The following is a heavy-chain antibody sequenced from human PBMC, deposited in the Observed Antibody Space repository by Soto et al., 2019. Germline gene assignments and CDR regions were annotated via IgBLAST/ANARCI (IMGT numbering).Heavy chain of an antibody. Sequence: LSLTCTVSGDSISSGNKYSSWIRQPPGKGLEWIGYIFSSGTTYYNPSLKSRLTMSLDASQNQFSLKLNSLTDADTAVYFCARVPSPFDYYYAMDVWGQGTTVTVSS. CDR2: IFSSGTT. CDR3: ARVPSPFDYYYAMDV. J-gene: IGHJ6*02. D-gene: IGHD3-16*01. CDR1: GDSISSGNKY. V-gene: IGHV4-30-4*01.